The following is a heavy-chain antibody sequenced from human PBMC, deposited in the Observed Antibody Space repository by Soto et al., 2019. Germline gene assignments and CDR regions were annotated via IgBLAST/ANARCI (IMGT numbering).Heavy chain of an antibody. D-gene: IGHD4-17*01. Sequence: GESLKISCKGSGYSFTSYWIGWVRQMPGKGLEWMGIIYPGDSDTRYSPSFQGQVTISADKSISTAYLQWSSLKASDTAMYYCASTPSLTVLAFDIWGQGTMVTVSS. V-gene: IGHV5-51*01. J-gene: IGHJ3*02. CDR3: ASTPSLTVLAFDI. CDR1: GYSFTSYW. CDR2: IYPGDSDT.